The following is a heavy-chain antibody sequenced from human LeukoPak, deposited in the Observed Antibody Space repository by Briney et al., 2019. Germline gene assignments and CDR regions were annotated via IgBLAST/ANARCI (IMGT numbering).Heavy chain of an antibody. V-gene: IGHV5-51*01. CDR3: VRLALYPGKFSFDF. CDR2: IFPPDSNT. CDR1: GYTFTTFW. J-gene: IGHJ4*02. Sequence: GESLKISCEASGYTFTTFWIGWVRPMPGKGLEWVGIIFPPDSNTKYSPSFQDLVTISADKSINTAYLQWSSLKASDTAIYYCVRLALYPGKFSFDFWGQGTLVTVSS. D-gene: IGHD2/OR15-2a*01.